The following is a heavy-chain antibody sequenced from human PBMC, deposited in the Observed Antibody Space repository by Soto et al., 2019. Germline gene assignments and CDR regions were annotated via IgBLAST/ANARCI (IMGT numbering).Heavy chain of an antibody. CDR3: ARVKSSGYSATGRYFDH. D-gene: IGHD3-22*01. CDR1: GYTFTSYY. V-gene: IGHV1-46*01. J-gene: IGHJ4*02. CDR2: INPSGGST. Sequence: ASVKVSCKASGYTFTSYYMHWVRQAPGQGLEWMGIINPSGGSTSYAQKFQGRVTMTRDTSTSTVYMELSSLRSEDTAVYYCARVKSSGYSATGRYFDHWGQGTLVTVSS.